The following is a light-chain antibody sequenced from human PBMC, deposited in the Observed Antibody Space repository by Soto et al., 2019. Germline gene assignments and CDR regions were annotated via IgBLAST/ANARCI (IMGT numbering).Light chain of an antibody. CDR2: EVN. Sequence: QSALTQPPSASGYPGESVTISCTGTGSDVGAYLYVSWYRHHPGKAPKLIIYEVNKRPSGVPDRFSGSKSGNTASLTVSGLQAEDEADYYCFSYAGYDTGVFGTGTKLTVL. V-gene: IGLV2-8*01. CDR3: FSYAGYDTGV. J-gene: IGLJ1*01. CDR1: GSDVGAYLY.